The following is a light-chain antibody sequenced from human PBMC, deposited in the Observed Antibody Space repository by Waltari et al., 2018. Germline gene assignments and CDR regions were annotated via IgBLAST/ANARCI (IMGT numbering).Light chain of an antibody. V-gene: IGKV2-30*01. CDR3: RQGTHWPWT. CDR1: QSLVSSAGNTY. Sequence: EVALTQSPLPLPVPLGQPAPIPCRVSQSLVSSAGNTYFNWFHQRPGQSPGPHLYKVSTRGSGGPDSFSGSGSGTDFTLRISRVEAEDVGVYYCRQGTHWPWTFGKGTKVDIK. J-gene: IGKJ1*01. CDR2: KVS.